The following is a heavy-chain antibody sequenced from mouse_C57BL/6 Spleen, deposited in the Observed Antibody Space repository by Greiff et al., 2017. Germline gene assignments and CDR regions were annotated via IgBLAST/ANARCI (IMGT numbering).Heavy chain of an antibody. CDR2: IWTGGGT. Sequence: QVQLQQSGPGLVAPSQSLSITCTVSGFSLTSYAISWVRQPPGKGLEWLGVIWTGGGTNYNSALKSRLSISKDNSKSQVFFKMNSLQTDDTARYYCASHYDEGAWFAYWGQGTLVTVSA. J-gene: IGHJ3*01. CDR3: ASHYDEGAWFAY. V-gene: IGHV2-9-1*01. CDR1: GFSLTSYA. D-gene: IGHD2-4*01.